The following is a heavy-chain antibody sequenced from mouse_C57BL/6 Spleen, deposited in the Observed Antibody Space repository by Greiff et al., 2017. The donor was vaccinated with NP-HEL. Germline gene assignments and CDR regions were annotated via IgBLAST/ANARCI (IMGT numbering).Heavy chain of an antibody. V-gene: IGHV14-4*01. D-gene: IGHD1-1*01. CDR3: TSWNYGSTPFAY. CDR1: GFNIKDDY. CDR2: IDPENGDT. J-gene: IGHJ3*01. Sequence: VQLQNSGAELVRLGASVKLSCTASGFNIKDDYMHWVKLMPAQGLVWIGWIDPENGDTEYALKFPGKATITADIHSNTSYLQLSSLTSEDTAVYYCTSWNYGSTPFAYWDQGTLVTVSA.